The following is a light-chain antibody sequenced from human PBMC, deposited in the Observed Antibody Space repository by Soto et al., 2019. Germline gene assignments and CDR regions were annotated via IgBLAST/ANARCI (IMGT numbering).Light chain of an antibody. Sequence: EVVMTQSPATLSVSPGERTSLSCRASQSVGSNLGWYQQKPGQAPRLLIYRASTRATGIPARFSGSGSGTELTLTISSLQSVAVYYCQQYAKWPLTFGGGTKVEIK. J-gene: IGKJ4*01. V-gene: IGKV3-15*01. CDR2: RAS. CDR3: QQYAKWPLT. CDR1: QSVGSN.